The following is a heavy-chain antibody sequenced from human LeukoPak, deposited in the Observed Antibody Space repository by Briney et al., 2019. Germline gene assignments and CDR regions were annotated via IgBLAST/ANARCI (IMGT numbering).Heavy chain of an antibody. CDR3: ASERPSSSWYDY. J-gene: IGHJ4*02. CDR1: GFTLNSYW. D-gene: IGHD6-13*01. V-gene: IGHV3-7*01. Sequence: GGSLRLSCAASGFTLNSYWMSWVRQAPGKGLEWVANIKQDGIEKYYVGSVRGRFTISRDNARNSLYLQMNSLRADDTAVYYCASERPSSSWYDYWGQGALVTVSS. CDR2: IKQDGIEK.